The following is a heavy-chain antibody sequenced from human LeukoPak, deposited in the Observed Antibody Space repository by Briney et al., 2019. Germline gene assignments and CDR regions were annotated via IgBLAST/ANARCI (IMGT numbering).Heavy chain of an antibody. CDR1: GFTFSIYA. D-gene: IGHD3-22*01. V-gene: IGHV3-23*01. CDR3: ARDRPNYYGSDGHYYRRDGDY. CDR2: ITSRGEST. Sequence: GGSLRLSCAASGFTFSIYAMSWVRQAPGKGLQWVSSITSRGESTWHVDSVKGRFTITRDNSENTLYLQMHSLRAEDTAVYYCARDRPNYYGSDGHYYRRDGDYWGRGTLVSVSS. J-gene: IGHJ4*02.